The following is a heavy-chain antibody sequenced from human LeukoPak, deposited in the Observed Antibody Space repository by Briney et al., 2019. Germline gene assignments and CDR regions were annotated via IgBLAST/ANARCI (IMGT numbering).Heavy chain of an antibody. D-gene: IGHD3-16*01. CDR1: GFTFSTYG. J-gene: IGHJ1*01. V-gene: IGHV3-30*02. Sequence: GGSLRLSCAASGFTFSTYGMHWVRQAPGKGLEWVAFLRNDGSNKYYADSVRGRFTISRDNSKNTLYLQMNSLRAEETAVYYCAKANTGGGSNNLGYFHHWGQGTLVTVSS. CDR2: LRNDGSNK. CDR3: AKANTGGGSNNLGYFHH.